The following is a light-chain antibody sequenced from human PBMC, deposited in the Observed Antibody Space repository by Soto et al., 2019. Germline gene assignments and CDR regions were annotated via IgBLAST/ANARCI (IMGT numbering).Light chain of an antibody. J-gene: IGKJ1*01. CDR3: QQYSTYPWT. Sequence: DIQMTQSPSTLSASVGDRVTITCRASQSISSLLAWYQQKPGKAPKLLIYKASSLESGVPSGFSGSGSGTEFTLTIRSLQPDDFATYYGQQYSTYPWTFGQGTKVESK. V-gene: IGKV1-5*03. CDR1: QSISSL. CDR2: KAS.